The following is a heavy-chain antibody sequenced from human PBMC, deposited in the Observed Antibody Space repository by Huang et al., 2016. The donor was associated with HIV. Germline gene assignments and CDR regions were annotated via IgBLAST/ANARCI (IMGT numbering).Heavy chain of an antibody. CDR1: GGSIRSGSYY. V-gene: IGHV4-61*09. Sequence: QVQLQESGPGLVKPSQTLSLTCTVSGGSIRSGSYYCSWIRQPAGKGLGWIGHIDTSGNTNYHRSLRSRVTISVDTSKNEFSLKVNSVTAADTAVYYCARDPYSVTWGRAFDIWGQGTLVTVSS. CDR2: IDTSGNT. J-gene: IGHJ3*02. CDR3: ARDPYSVTWGRAFDI. D-gene: IGHD6-13*01.